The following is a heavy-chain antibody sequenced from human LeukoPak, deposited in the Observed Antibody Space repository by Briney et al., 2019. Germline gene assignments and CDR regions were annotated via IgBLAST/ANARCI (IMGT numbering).Heavy chain of an antibody. V-gene: IGHV1-69*13. CDR2: IIPIFGTA. D-gene: IGHD3-10*01. CDR1: GGTFISYA. Sequence: ASVKVSCKASGGTFISYAISWLRQAPGQGLEWMGGIIPIFGTANYAQKFQGRVTITADESTSTAYMELSSLRSEDTAVYYCARDSDYDSGSYYNTLWGQGTLVTVSS. CDR3: ARDSDYDSGSYYNTL. J-gene: IGHJ4*02.